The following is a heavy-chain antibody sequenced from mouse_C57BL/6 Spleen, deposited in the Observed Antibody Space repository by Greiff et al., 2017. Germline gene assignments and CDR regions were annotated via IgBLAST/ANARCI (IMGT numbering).Heavy chain of an antibody. CDR1: GFTFSDYG. CDR3: ARGPYGNYVYAMDY. V-gene: IGHV5-17*01. J-gene: IGHJ4*01. CDR2: ISSGSSTI. Sequence: EVQGVESGGGLVKPGGSLKLSCAASGFTFSDYGMHWVRQAPEKGLEWVAYISSGSSTIYYADTVKGRFTISRDNAKNTLFLQMTSLRSEDTAMYYCARGPYGNYVYAMDYWGQGTSVTVSS. D-gene: IGHD2-1*01.